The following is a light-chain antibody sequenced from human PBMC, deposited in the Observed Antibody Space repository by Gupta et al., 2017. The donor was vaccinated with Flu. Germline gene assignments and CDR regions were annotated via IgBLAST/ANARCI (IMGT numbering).Light chain of an antibody. CDR2: AAS. Sequence: DRVTITCRASQSISNYLNWYQQKPGKAPELLIYAASSLQSEVPSRFSGSGSGTDFTLTISSLQPEDFATYYCQQSYSSLPITFGQWTRLEIK. J-gene: IGKJ5*01. CDR1: QSISNY. V-gene: IGKV1-39*01. CDR3: QQSYSSLPIT.